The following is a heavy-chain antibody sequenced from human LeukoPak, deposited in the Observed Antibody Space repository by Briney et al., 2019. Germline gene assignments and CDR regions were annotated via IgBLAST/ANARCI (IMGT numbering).Heavy chain of an antibody. J-gene: IGHJ4*02. CDR2: IKRSGST. Sequence: KPSETLSLTCAVYGGSFSGYYWSWIRQPPGKGLEWIGEIKRSGSTNYNPSLKSRITISVDTSKNQFSLKLSSVTAADTAVYYCARGFYYGSGSYPNYFDYWGQGTLVTVSS. V-gene: IGHV4-34*01. CDR3: ARGFYYGSGSYPNYFDY. D-gene: IGHD3-10*01. CDR1: GGSFSGYY.